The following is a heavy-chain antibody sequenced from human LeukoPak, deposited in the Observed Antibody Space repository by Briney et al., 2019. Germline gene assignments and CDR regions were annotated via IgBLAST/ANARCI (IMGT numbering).Heavy chain of an antibody. CDR1: GYTFTSYD. V-gene: IGHV1-8*03. J-gene: IGHJ4*02. CDR2: MNPNSGNT. D-gene: IGHD3-3*01. Sequence: ASVKVSCKASGYTFTSYDISWVRQATGQGLEWMGWMNPNSGNTGYAQKFQGRVTITRNTSISTAYMELSSLRSEDTAVYYCARRGNYDFWSGYPFYYFDYWGQGTLVTVSS. CDR3: ARRGNYDFWSGYPFYYFDY.